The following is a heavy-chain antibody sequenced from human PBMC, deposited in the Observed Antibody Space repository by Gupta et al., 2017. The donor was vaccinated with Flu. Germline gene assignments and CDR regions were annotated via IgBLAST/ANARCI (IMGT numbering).Heavy chain of an antibody. J-gene: IGHJ4*02. CDR1: GFTFSNYP. V-gene: IGHV3-64*07. Sequence: EVQLVESGGGVVQPGGSLRLSCAASGFTFSNYPMHWLRQAPGKGLEYVSAIGDDGGSANYADSVKGRFTMTRDNSMNTLNLQMGSLRPEDMGVYYCARSSRSTYDYWGQGTLVTVSS. D-gene: IGHD1-26*01. CDR2: IGDDGGSA. CDR3: ARSSRSTYDY.